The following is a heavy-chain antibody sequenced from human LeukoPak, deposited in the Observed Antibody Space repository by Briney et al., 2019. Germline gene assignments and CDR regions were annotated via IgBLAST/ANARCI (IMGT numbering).Heavy chain of an antibody. Sequence: PGQSLRLSCAASGFNLRTYAMNWVRQVPGRGGEWVATTGGSDDTAYYAGSVNGLFTISSDFSTSTVSLQMNNLRDEDTAVYFCAKGLVLSDNYFDNWGQGTLVTVSS. D-gene: IGHD1-26*01. V-gene: IGHV3-23*01. J-gene: IGHJ4*02. CDR2: TGGSDDTA. CDR1: GFNLRTYA. CDR3: AKGLVLSDNYFDN.